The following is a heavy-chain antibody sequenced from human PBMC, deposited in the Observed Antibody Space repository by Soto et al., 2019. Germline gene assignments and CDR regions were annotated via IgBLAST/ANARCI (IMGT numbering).Heavy chain of an antibody. J-gene: IGHJ6*02. Sequence: QGLLVQSGAEVKQPGASVKVSCKASGYSFTTYGFSWVQQAPGQGLEWMGWISGYNGDTNNAQKFQDRVTMTIDRSTTTAYLELRSLTSDDTAVYYCAKNGHPPYYYYGMDVWGQGTTVTVSS. CDR2: ISGYNGDT. CDR3: AKNGHPPYYYYGMDV. D-gene: IGHD2-8*01. V-gene: IGHV1-18*01. CDR1: GYSFTTYG.